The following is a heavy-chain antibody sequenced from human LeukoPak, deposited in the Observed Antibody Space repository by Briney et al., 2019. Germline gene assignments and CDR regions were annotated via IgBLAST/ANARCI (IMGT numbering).Heavy chain of an antibody. D-gene: IGHD3-22*01. CDR1: GFTFTRSA. Sequence: TSVKVSCKASGFTFTRSAMQWVRQARGQRLERIGWIVVGSGNTNYAQTFQERVTITRDMSTSTAYMELSSLRSEDTAVYYCAAADYYDSSGYYPYAFHIWGQGTMVTVSS. CDR2: IVVGSGNT. J-gene: IGHJ3*02. CDR3: AAADYYDSSGYYPYAFHI. V-gene: IGHV1-58*02.